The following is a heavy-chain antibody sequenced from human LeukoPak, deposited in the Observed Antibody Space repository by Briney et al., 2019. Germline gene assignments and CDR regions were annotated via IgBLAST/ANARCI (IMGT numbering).Heavy chain of an antibody. D-gene: IGHD2-2*01. CDR1: GFTFSSYS. V-gene: IGHV3-48*01. J-gene: IGHJ5*02. CDR3: ASLGYCSSTSCYSHWFDP. CDR2: ISSSSSTI. Sequence: GGSLRLSCAASGFTFSSYSMNWVRQAPGKWLEWVSYISSSSSTIYYADSVKGRFTISRDNAKNSLYLQMNSLRAEDTAVYYCASLGYCSSTSCYSHWFDPWGQGTLVTVSS.